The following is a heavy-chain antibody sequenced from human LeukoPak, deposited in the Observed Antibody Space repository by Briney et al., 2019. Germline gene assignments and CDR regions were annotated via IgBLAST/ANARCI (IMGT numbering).Heavy chain of an antibody. D-gene: IGHD2-15*01. J-gene: IGHJ4*02. V-gene: IGHV4-30-4*01. CDR2: IYYSGST. CDR1: GGSISGADYY. Sequence: SETLSLTCTVSGGSISGADYYWSWIRQPPGKGLEWIGNIYYSGSTYYNPSLKSRVTISVDTSKNQFSLRLSSVTAADTAVYYCARAGYCSGGSCLGADYWGQGTLVTVSS. CDR3: ARAGYCSGGSCLGADY.